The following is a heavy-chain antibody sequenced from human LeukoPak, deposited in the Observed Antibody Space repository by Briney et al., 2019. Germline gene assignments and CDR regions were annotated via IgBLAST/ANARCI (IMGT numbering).Heavy chain of an antibody. J-gene: IGHJ4*02. Sequence: PGGSLRLSCAASGFTFSSYGMHWVRQAPGKGLEWVAVISYDGSNKYYADSVKGRFTISRDNSKNTLYLQMNSLRAEDTAVYYCAMNRDCGGASCFHHWGQGTPVTVSS. D-gene: IGHD2-21*01. CDR1: GFTFSSYG. CDR3: AMNRDCGGASCFHH. CDR2: ISYDGSNK. V-gene: IGHV3-30*03.